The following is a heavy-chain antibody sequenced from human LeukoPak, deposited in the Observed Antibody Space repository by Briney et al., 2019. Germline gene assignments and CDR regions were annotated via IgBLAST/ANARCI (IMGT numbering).Heavy chain of an antibody. J-gene: IGHJ4*02. Sequence: PGGSLRLSCAASGFTFSIYPMTWVRQAPGKGLEWVSSISGSGAYAYYANSVKGRFIASRDNSKNTPFLQMNSLRAEDTAVYYCAKDLFGGPARAYFDYWGRGTLVTVSS. CDR3: AKDLFGGPARAYFDY. CDR2: ISGSGAYA. D-gene: IGHD3-16*01. V-gene: IGHV3-23*01. CDR1: GFTFSIYP.